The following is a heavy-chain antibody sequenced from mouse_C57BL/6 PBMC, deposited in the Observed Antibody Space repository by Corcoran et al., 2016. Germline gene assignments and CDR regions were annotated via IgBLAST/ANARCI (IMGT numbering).Heavy chain of an antibody. D-gene: IGHD3-2*02. Sequence: QIQLVQSGPELKKPGETVKISCKASGYTFTTYGMSWVKQAPGKGLKWLGWINTYSGVPTYADYFKGRFAFSLETSASTAYLQINNLKNEDTATKFSARGSGYSFDYWGQGTTLTVSS. CDR2: INTYSGVP. CDR3: ARGSGYSFDY. CDR1: GYTFTTYG. J-gene: IGHJ2*01. V-gene: IGHV9-3*01.